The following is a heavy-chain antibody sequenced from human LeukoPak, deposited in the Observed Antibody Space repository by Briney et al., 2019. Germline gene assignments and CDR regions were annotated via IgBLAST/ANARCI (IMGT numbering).Heavy chain of an antibody. J-gene: IGHJ4*02. D-gene: IGHD5-18*01. CDR1: GFTFNTNA. CDR2: IWYDGSNK. Sequence: GGSLRLSCVASGFTFNTNAMNWVRQAPGKGLEWVAVIWYDGSNKYYADSVKGRLTISRDNSKNTLYLQMNSLRAEDTAVYYCARDSLSYGFGTYDSWGQGTLVTVSS. CDR3: ARDSLSYGFGTYDS. V-gene: IGHV3-33*08.